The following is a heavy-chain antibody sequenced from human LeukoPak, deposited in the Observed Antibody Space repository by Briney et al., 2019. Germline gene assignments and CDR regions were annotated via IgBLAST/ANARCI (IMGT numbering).Heavy chain of an antibody. Sequence: PGGSLRLSCAASGFTFSSYVMHWVRQATGKGLEWVSAIGTAGDTYYPGSVKGRFTISRENAKNSLYLQMNSLRAGDTAVYYCERGGGGTEFDYWGQGTLVTVSS. CDR3: ERGGGGTEFDY. D-gene: IGHD3-16*01. V-gene: IGHV3-13*01. CDR1: GFTFSSYV. CDR2: IGTAGDT. J-gene: IGHJ4*02.